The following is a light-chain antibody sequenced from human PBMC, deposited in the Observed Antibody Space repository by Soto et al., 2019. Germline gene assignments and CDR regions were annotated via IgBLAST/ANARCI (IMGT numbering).Light chain of an antibody. CDR1: QSVSSSY. Sequence: EIVLTQSPGTLSLSPGERATLSCRASQSVSSSYLAWYQQKPGQAPRLLIYGASSRATGIPDRFSGSGYGTDITLTISRLEPEDFAVYYCQQYGSSLWTFGQGTKVEIK. J-gene: IGKJ1*01. V-gene: IGKV3-20*01. CDR2: GAS. CDR3: QQYGSSLWT.